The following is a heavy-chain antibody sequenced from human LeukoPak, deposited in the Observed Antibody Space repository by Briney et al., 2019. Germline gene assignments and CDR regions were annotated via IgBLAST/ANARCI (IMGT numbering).Heavy chain of an antibody. J-gene: IGHJ4*02. D-gene: IGHD3-22*01. Sequence: GGSLRLSCAASGFTFSSYAMSWVRQAPGKGLEWVSAISGSGGSTYYADSVKGRFTISRDNSKNTLYLQMNSLRAEDTAVYYCAKEGDYYDSSSYPTPFDYWGQGTLVTVSS. V-gene: IGHV3-23*01. CDR1: GFTFSSYA. CDR3: AKEGDYYDSSSYPTPFDY. CDR2: ISGSGGST.